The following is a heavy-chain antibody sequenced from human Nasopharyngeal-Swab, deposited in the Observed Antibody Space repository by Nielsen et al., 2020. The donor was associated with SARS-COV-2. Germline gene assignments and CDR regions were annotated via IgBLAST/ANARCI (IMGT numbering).Heavy chain of an antibody. Sequence: SETLSLTCTVSGGSISSYYWSWIRQPPGKGLEWIGYIYYSGSTNYNPSLKSRVTISVDTSKNQFSLKLSSVTAADTAVYYCARVPLFHAFDIWDQGTMVTVSS. CDR1: GGSISSYY. CDR2: IYYSGST. J-gene: IGHJ3*02. CDR3: ARVPLFHAFDI. D-gene: IGHD3-3*01. V-gene: IGHV4-59*01.